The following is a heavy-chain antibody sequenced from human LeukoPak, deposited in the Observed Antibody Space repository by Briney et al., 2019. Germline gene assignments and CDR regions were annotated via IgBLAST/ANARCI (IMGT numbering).Heavy chain of an antibody. CDR2: ISSSSSTR. D-gene: IGHD2-2*01. CDR3: ARSSTSGGFDP. V-gene: IGHV3-48*01. Sequence: PGGSLRLPCAASGFTFSSYAMSWVRQAPGKGLEWVSHISSSSSTRYYADSVKGRFTVSRDNAKDSLYLQMNSLRAEDTAVYYCARSSTSGGFDPWGQGTLVTVSS. J-gene: IGHJ5*02. CDR1: GFTFSSYA.